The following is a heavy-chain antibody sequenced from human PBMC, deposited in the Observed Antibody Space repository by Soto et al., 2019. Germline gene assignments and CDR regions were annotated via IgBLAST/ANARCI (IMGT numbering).Heavy chain of an antibody. CDR1: GFTFSSYG. D-gene: IGHD2-15*01. Sequence: QVQLVESGGGVVQPGRSLRLSCAASGFTFSSYGMHWVRQAPGKGLEWVAVIWYDGSNKYYADSVKGRFTISRDNSKNTLYLQMNSLRAEDTAVYYCARDLGYCSGGSCYSGGVRGAFDIWGQGTMVTVSS. J-gene: IGHJ3*02. V-gene: IGHV3-33*01. CDR3: ARDLGYCSGGSCYSGGVRGAFDI. CDR2: IWYDGSNK.